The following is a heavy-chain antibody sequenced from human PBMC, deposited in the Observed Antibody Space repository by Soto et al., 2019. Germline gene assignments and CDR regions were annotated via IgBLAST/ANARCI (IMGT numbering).Heavy chain of an antibody. CDR1: GYKFTTYW. CDR2: IYPGDSNP. J-gene: IGHJ4*02. D-gene: IGHD3-22*01. CDR3: ARHAGAYDSSGLTY. Sequence: GESLKISCKASGYKFTTYWIAWVRQMPGKGLEWMGIIYPGDSNPRYSQSFQGQVTISVDKSIDTAYVQWSSLKTSDTAIYYCARHAGAYDSSGLTYWGQGTQVTVSS. V-gene: IGHV5-51*01.